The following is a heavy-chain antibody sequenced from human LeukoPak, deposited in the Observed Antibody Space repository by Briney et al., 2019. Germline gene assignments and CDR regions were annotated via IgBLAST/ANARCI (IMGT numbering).Heavy chain of an antibody. J-gene: IGHJ4*02. CDR3: ARGGAPDN. CDR2: INQDGGKK. CDR1: FTFXXXW. Sequence: FTFXXXWMSWVRQXPGKGLEWVANINQDGGKKYYVDSVRGRFAISRDNAENSVYLQMNSLRAEDTALYYCARGGAPDNWGQGTLVTVS. D-gene: IGHD1-26*01. V-gene: IGHV3-7*01.